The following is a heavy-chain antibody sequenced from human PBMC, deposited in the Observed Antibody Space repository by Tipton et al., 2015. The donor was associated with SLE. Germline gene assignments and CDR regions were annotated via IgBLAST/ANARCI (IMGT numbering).Heavy chain of an antibody. J-gene: IGHJ4*02. CDR2: IYHSGST. D-gene: IGHD5-18*01. CDR1: GGSISSHY. Sequence: TLSLSCTVSGGSISSHYWGWIRQPPGKGLEWIGSIYHSGSTYYNPSLKSRVTISVDTSKNQFSLKLSSVTAADTAVYYCARLSWIQLFDYWGQGTLVTVSS. V-gene: IGHV4-39*07. CDR3: ARLSWIQLFDY.